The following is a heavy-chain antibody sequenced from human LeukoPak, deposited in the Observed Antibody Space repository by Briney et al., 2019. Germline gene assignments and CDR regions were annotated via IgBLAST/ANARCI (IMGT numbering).Heavy chain of an antibody. CDR3: AKDPNGDYIGTFDI. V-gene: IGHV3-23*01. J-gene: IGHJ3*02. CDR2: ITGSGVGT. CDR1: QLKFKNYG. Sequence: GGSLRLSCATSQLKFKNYGMTWVRQAPGKGLEWVSSITGSGVGTQYADSVQGRFTISRDNSKNTLYLQMNSLRAEDTAVYYCAKDPNGDYIGTFDIWGQGTMVTVSS. D-gene: IGHD4-17*01.